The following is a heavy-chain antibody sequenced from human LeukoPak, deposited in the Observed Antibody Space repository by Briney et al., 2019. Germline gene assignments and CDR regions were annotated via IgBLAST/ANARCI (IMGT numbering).Heavy chain of an antibody. Sequence: PGGSLRLSCAASGFTFDDYGMSWVRQAPGKGLEWVSGINWNGGSTGYADSVKGRFTISRDNAKNSPYLQMNSLRAEDTALYYCARHPGGFGEFIFDYWGQGTLVTVSS. J-gene: IGHJ4*02. V-gene: IGHV3-20*04. CDR1: GFTFDDYG. CDR3: ARHPGGFGEFIFDY. CDR2: INWNGGST. D-gene: IGHD3-10*01.